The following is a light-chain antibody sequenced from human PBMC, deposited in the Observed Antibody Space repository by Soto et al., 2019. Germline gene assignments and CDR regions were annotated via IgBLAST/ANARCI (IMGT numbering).Light chain of an antibody. CDR1: QYINNS. Sequence: DIQMTQSPSSLSASVGDRVTITCRASQYINNSLNWYQQKPGKDPQLLIFAASNLQGGVPSRFSGSESGTDFTLTISSLQPEDFATYYCQQSDSTPFTFGQGTRLEIK. CDR2: AAS. J-gene: IGKJ5*01. V-gene: IGKV1-39*01. CDR3: QQSDSTPFT.